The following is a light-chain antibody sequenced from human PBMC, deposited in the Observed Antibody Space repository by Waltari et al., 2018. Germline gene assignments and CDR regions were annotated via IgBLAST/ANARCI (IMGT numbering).Light chain of an antibody. V-gene: IGKV4-1*01. CDR3: QQYYNIPRT. CDR1: QSVRYNSNSKNY. J-gene: IGKJ2*01. CDR2: WAS. Sequence: DIVMTQSPDSLALPLGERAIIKCKSSQSVRYNSNSKNYLAWYQQKPGQPPKLLISWASTRESGVPDRFSGSGSGTDFTLIISNLQAEDVAVYYCQQYYNIPRTFGQGTKLEI.